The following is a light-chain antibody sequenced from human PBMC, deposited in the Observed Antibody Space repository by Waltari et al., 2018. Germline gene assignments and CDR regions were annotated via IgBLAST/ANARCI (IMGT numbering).Light chain of an antibody. CDR3: STWDSSLSGWV. Sequence: XAXLXXPPSVSXDXRQTAXLTCTGNSNNVSNLEAAWLQQHQGPHPKPLSSRHNPRPSGISERFSASRSGNTASLTITGLQAEDEADYYCSTWDSSLSGWVFGGGTKLTVL. J-gene: IGLJ3*02. V-gene: IGLV10-54*04. CDR1: SNNVSNLE. CDR2: RHN.